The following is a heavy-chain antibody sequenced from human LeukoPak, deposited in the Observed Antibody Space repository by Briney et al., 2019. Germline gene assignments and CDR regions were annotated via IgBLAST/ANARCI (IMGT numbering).Heavy chain of an antibody. Sequence: PGGSLRLSCAASGFTFSSYSMNWVRQAPGKGREWVSYISSSSSTIYYADSVKGRFTISRDNAKNSPYLQMNSLRAEDTAVYYCASGPLYYDFWSGYYGPDWFDPWGQGTLVAVSS. J-gene: IGHJ5*02. V-gene: IGHV3-48*01. CDR2: ISSSSSTI. CDR3: ASGPLYYDFWSGYYGPDWFDP. CDR1: GFTFSSYS. D-gene: IGHD3-3*01.